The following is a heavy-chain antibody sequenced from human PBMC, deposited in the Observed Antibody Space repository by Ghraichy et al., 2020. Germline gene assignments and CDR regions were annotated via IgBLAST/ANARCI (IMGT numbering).Heavy chain of an antibody. CDR3: ARDGTAPGIYFDF. V-gene: IGHV3-7*03. J-gene: IGHJ4*02. CDR1: GFIFSSHW. Sequence: GESLNISCAASGFIFSSHWMSWVRQAPGKGLEWVANIKQDGSEKDYVDSVKGRFTISRDNAKNSLYLQMNSLRAGDTAVYYCARDGTAPGIYFDFWGQGTLVTVSS. CDR2: IKQDGSEK. D-gene: IGHD6-13*01.